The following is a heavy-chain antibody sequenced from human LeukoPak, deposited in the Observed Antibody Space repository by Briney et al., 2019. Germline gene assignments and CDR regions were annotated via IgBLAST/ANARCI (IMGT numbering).Heavy chain of an antibody. CDR1: GGSLSSYY. CDR2: IYTSGST. D-gene: IGHD3-3*01. CDR3: ARGGYDFWSGYLDY. V-gene: IGHV4-4*07. Sequence: SETLSLTCTVSGGSLSSYYWSWIRQPAGKGLEWIGRIYTSGSTNYNPSLKSRVTMSVDTSKNQFSLKLSSVTAADTAVYYCARGGYDFWSGYLDYWGQGTLVTVSS. J-gene: IGHJ4*02.